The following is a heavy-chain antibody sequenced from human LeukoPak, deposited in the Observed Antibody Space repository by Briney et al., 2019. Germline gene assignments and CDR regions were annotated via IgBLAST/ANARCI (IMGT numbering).Heavy chain of an antibody. V-gene: IGHV4-59*08. Sequence: SETLSLTCTVAGGSISSYYWSWIRQPPGKGLEWIGYIYYSGSTNYNPSLKSRVTISVDTSKNQFSLKLSSVTAADTAVYYCARLRIAAAGKSFDYWGQGTLVTVSS. D-gene: IGHD6-13*01. CDR2: IYYSGST. J-gene: IGHJ4*02. CDR3: ARLRIAAAGKSFDY. CDR1: GGSISSYY.